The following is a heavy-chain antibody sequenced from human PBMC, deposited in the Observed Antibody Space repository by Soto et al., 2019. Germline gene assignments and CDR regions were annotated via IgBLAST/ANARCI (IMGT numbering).Heavy chain of an antibody. CDR3: ARAGGLGAVAADY. V-gene: IGHV4-30-2*01. Sequence: QLQLQESGSGLVKPSQTLSLTCAVSGGSISSVVYSWSWIRQPPGKGLEWIGYIYHSGSTYYNPSLKSRVTISVDRSKNQFSLKLSSVTASDTAVYYCARAGGLGAVAADYWGQGPLVTVAS. D-gene: IGHD6-19*01. CDR2: IYHSGST. J-gene: IGHJ4*02. CDR1: GGSISSVVYS.